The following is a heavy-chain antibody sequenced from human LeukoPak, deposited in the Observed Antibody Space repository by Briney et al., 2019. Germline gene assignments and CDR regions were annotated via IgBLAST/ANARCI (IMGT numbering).Heavy chain of an antibody. CDR1: GYTFTSYG. CDR2: ISAYNGNT. D-gene: IGHD6-19*01. V-gene: IGHV1-18*01. CDR3: ARTYSSGWYKGYYFDY. J-gene: IGHJ4*02. Sequence: ASVKVSCKASGYTFTSYGISWVRQAPGQGLEWMGWISAYNGNTNYAQKLQGRVTMTTDTSTSTAYMELGSLRSDDTAVYYCARTYSSGWYKGYYFDYWGQGTLVTVSS.